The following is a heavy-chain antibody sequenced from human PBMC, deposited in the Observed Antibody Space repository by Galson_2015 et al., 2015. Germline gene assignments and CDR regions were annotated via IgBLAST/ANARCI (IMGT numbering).Heavy chain of an antibody. Sequence: SLRLSCAASGFTFSSYGMHWVRQAPGKGLEWVAVISYDGSNKYYADSVKGRFTISRDNSKNTLYLQMNSLRAEDTAVYYCAKVGRPCPDFWSGQGYYMDVWGKGTTVTVSS. CDR2: ISYDGSNK. J-gene: IGHJ6*03. D-gene: IGHD3-3*01. CDR3: AKVGRPCPDFWSGQGYYMDV. CDR1: GFTFSSYG. V-gene: IGHV3-30*18.